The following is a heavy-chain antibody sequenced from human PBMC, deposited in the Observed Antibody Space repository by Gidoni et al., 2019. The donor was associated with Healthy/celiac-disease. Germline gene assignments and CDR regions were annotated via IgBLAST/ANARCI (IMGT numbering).Heavy chain of an antibody. Sequence: VQLVESGGGLVQPGRSLRLSCAAAGFTFDDYAMHWVRQAPGKGLKWVSGISWNSGSIGYADSVKGRFTISRDNAKNSLYLQMNSLRAEDTALYYCAKDSSSHGAYFDYWGQGTLVTVSS. D-gene: IGHD6-13*01. CDR2: ISWNSGSI. CDR1: GFTFDDYA. V-gene: IGHV3-9*01. J-gene: IGHJ4*02. CDR3: AKDSSSHGAYFDY.